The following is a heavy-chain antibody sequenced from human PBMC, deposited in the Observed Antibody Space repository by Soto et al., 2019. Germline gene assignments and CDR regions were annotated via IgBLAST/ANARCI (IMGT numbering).Heavy chain of an antibody. CDR3: ARGRGYYDSSGYSPQGDY. D-gene: IGHD3-22*01. CDR1: NYTFSSYG. J-gene: IGHJ4*02. V-gene: IGHV1-18*01. Sequence: ASVKVSCKASNYTFSSYGINWVRQAPGQGLGWMGWISVNNGNTNSAQKFQGRFTMTADTSTTTAYMELSSLRSEDTAVYYCARGRGYYDSSGYSPQGDYWGQGTLVTVSS. CDR2: ISVNNGNT.